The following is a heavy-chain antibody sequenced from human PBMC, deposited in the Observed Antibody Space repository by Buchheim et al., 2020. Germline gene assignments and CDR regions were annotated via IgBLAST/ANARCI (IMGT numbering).Heavy chain of an antibody. Sequence: EVQLLESGGGLVQPGESLRLSCAASGFTFSNYAMNWVRQAPGKGLEWVSAISGSGGSTYYADSVKGRFTISRDNSKNTLYLQMNSLRAEDTAVYYCAKVQYYDFWSGYLFDPWGQGTL. CDR3: AKVQYYDFWSGYLFDP. J-gene: IGHJ5*02. CDR2: ISGSGGST. CDR1: GFTFSNYA. D-gene: IGHD3-3*01. V-gene: IGHV3-23*01.